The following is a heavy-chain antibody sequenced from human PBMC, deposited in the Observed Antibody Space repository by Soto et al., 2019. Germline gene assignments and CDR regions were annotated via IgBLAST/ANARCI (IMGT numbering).Heavy chain of an antibody. J-gene: IGHJ6*02. CDR3: ARMGVVTPGYYGGMDV. CDR2: MNPYSETT. V-gene: IGHV1-8*01. D-gene: IGHD2-15*01. Sequence: ASVKVSCKASGYLFPSFDINWVRQATGQGLEWMGWMNPYSETTAYARKFEGRVTMTRNTSISTAYMELSSLGSEDTAVYYCARMGVVTPGYYGGMDVCGQGTTVTVSS. CDR1: GYLFPSFD.